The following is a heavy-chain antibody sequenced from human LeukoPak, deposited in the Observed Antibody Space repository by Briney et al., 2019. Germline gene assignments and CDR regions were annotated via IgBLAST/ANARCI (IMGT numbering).Heavy chain of an antibody. CDR2: ISSSRSYI. CDR3: ARALGWELLRYYFDY. D-gene: IGHD1-26*01. V-gene: IGHV3-21*01. Sequence: ISSSRSYIYYADSVKGRFTISRDNAKNSLYLQMNSLRAEDTAVYYCARALGWELLRYYFDYWGQGTLVTVSS. J-gene: IGHJ4*02.